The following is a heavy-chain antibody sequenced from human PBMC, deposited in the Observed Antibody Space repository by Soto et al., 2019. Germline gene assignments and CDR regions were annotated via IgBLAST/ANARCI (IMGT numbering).Heavy chain of an antibody. CDR3: AKVPCSSWYCKYFEY. CDR1: GFSFRTYA. J-gene: IGHJ4*02. Sequence: EVQLLESGGGLVQAGESLRLSCVGSGFSFRTYAMNWVRQSPGKGLEWVSGISAHDGSTLYADSVRGRFTISRDNSKNTLYLQMISLRAEDTDVYYCAKVPCSSWYCKYFEYWGQGTQVTVSS. V-gene: IGHV3-23*01. CDR2: ISAHDGST. D-gene: IGHD6-13*01.